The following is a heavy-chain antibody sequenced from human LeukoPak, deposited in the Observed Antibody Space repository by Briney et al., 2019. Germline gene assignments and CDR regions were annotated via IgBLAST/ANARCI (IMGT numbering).Heavy chain of an antibody. Sequence: GGSLRLSCEASGFTFSSTHMVWVRQAPGKGLEWVANIKQDGSKKSYVDSVKGRFTISRDNAKNSLYLQMNSLRAEDTAIYYCTRVGYIDEGIDYWGQGTLVTVSS. J-gene: IGHJ4*02. V-gene: IGHV3-7*04. CDR1: GFTFSSTH. D-gene: IGHD5-24*01. CDR3: TRVGYIDEGIDY. CDR2: IKQDGSKK.